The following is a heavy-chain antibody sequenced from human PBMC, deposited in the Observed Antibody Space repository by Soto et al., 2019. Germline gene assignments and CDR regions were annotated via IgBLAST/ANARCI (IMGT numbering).Heavy chain of an antibody. CDR2: IYYNGNT. V-gene: IGHV4-59*11. CDR1: GGAISDHY. Sequence: NPSETLSLTCTLSGGAISDHYWSFIRQPPGKVLEGIGYIYYNGNTNYNPSLESRVTISVDRSRNQFSLRLTSLTAADTAVYYCARVRTGYFDYWGRGALVTVSS. D-gene: IGHD3-9*01. CDR3: ARVRTGYFDY. J-gene: IGHJ4*02.